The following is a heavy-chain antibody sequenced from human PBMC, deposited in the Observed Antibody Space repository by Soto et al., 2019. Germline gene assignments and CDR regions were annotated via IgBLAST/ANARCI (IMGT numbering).Heavy chain of an antibody. Sequence: PSETLSLTCPVSGASIRSSDYYWAWIRQPPGKGLEWIGSIYYTGSTYYTPSLKSRVSISADTSKNQFSLKLTSVTAAGTAVYHCVSDGRWETPQDYWGQGTLVTVSS. CDR3: VSDGRWETPQDY. CDR2: IYYTGST. V-gene: IGHV4-39*01. CDR1: GASIRSSDYY. J-gene: IGHJ4*02. D-gene: IGHD1-26*01.